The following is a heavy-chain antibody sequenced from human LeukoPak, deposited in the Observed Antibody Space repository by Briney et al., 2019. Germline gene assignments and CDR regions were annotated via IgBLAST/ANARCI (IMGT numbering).Heavy chain of an antibody. D-gene: IGHD3-10*01. J-gene: IGHJ4*02. CDR1: GGSFSGYY. V-gene: IGHV4-34*01. Sequence: PSETLSLTCAVYGGSFSGYYWSWIRQPPGKGLEWIGEINHSGSTNYNPSLKSRITLSVDTSKNQFSLKLSSVTAADTAVYYCARGPGGDYWGQGTLVTVSS. CDR2: INHSGST. CDR3: ARGPGGDY.